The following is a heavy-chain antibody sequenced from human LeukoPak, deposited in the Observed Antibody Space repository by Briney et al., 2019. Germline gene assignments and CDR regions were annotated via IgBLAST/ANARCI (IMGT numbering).Heavy chain of an antibody. CDR2: ISYDGSNK. CDR3: ARDRREELLWFGELLNYYYGMDV. J-gene: IGHJ6*02. D-gene: IGHD3-10*01. V-gene: IGHV3-30-3*01. Sequence: GGSLRLSCAASGLTFSSYAMNWVRQAPGKGLEWVAVISYDGSNKYYADSVKGRFTISRDNSKNTLYLQMNSLRAEDTAVYYCARDRREELLWFGELLNYYYGMDVWGQGTTVTVSS. CDR1: GLTFSSYA.